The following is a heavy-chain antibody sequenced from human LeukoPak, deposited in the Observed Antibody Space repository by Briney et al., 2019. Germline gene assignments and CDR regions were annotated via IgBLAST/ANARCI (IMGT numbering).Heavy chain of an antibody. CDR1: GGSISSHY. Sequence: SETLSLTCTASGGSISSHYWSWIRQPPGKGLEWIGYIYYSGSTNYNPSLKSRVTISVDTSKNQFSLKLSSVTAADTAVYYCARDYGDYDFDYWGQGTLVTVSS. J-gene: IGHJ4*02. CDR3: ARDYGDYDFDY. CDR2: IYYSGST. D-gene: IGHD4-17*01. V-gene: IGHV4-59*11.